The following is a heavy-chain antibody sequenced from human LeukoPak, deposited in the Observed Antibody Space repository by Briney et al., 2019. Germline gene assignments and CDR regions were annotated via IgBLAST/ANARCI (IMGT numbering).Heavy chain of an antibody. Sequence: SETLSLTCAVSGVSISSYYWSWIRQPAGKGLEWIGRVYISGSTDYNPSLKSRVTMSVDTSKNQFSLKLSSVTAADTAVYYCARGESIAAARDYWGQGTLVTVSS. D-gene: IGHD6-13*01. CDR1: GVSISSYY. CDR3: ARGESIAAARDY. CDR2: VYISGST. V-gene: IGHV4-4*07. J-gene: IGHJ4*02.